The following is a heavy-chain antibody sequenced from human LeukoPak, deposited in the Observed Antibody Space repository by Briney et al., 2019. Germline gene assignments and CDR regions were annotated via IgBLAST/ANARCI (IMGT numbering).Heavy chain of an antibody. CDR2: INSDGSST. D-gene: IGHD4-17*01. V-gene: IGHV3-74*01. Sequence: PGGSLRLSCVASGFTFSDYYMTWVRQAPGKGLVWVSRINSDGSSTSYADSVKGRFTISRDNAKNTLYLQMNSLRAEDTAVYYCAGGKATVKDYWGQGTLVTVSS. CDR3: AGGKATVKDY. CDR1: GFTFSDYY. J-gene: IGHJ4*02.